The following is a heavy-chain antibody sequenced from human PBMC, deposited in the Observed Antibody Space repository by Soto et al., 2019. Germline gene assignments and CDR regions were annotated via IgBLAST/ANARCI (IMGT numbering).Heavy chain of an antibody. CDR3: ARALLAVAGGFDP. D-gene: IGHD6-19*01. J-gene: IGHJ5*02. CDR2: IYHSGYT. CDR1: GDSTTSDAYY. V-gene: IGHV4-39*07. Sequence: SETLSLTCSVSGDSTTSDAYYWGWIRQPPGKGLEWLGSIYHSGYTYYNPSLKSRVIISVDRSKNQFSLKLSSVTAADTAVYYCARALLAVAGGFDPWGQGTLVTVSS.